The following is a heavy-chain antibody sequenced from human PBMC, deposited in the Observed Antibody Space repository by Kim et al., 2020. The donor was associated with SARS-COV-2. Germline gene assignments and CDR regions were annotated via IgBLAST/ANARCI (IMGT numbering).Heavy chain of an antibody. J-gene: IGHJ4*02. V-gene: IGHV4-39*01. Sequence: SETLSRTCTVSGGSISSSSYYWGWIRQPPGKGLEWIGSIYYSGSAYYNPSLKSRVTITIDTSKSQFSLKLPSVTAADTAMYYCARYVRQGSYYSDYWGQGTLVTVSS. CDR2: IYYSGSA. CDR1: GGSISSSSYY. CDR3: ARYVRQGSYYSDY. D-gene: IGHD3-10*02.